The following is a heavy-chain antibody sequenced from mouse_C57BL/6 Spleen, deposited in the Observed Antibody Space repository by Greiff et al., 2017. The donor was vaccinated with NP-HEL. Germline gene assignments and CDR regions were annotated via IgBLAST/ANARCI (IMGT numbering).Heavy chain of an antibody. CDR1: GYAFSSYW. D-gene: IGHD2-4*01. CDR2: IYPGDGDT. CDR3: ARGGDYDGFDY. J-gene: IGHJ2*01. Sequence: VQLQQSGAELVKPGASVKISCKASGYAFSSYWMNWVKQRPGKGLEWIGQIYPGDGDTNYNGKFKGKATLTADKSSSTAYMQLSSLTSEDSAVYFGARGGDYDGFDYWGQGTTLTVSS. V-gene: IGHV1-80*01.